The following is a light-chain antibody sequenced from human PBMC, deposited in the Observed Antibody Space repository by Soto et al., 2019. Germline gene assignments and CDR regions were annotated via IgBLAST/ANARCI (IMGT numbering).Light chain of an antibody. CDR1: HSVGSD. J-gene: IGKJ5*01. CDR2: DAS. CDR3: QQRNNLVT. V-gene: IGKV3-11*01. Sequence: EVVLTQSPATLSLSPGERATLSCRATHSVGSDLAWYQHKPGQAPRLLIYDASNRATGIPARLSGSRSGTDFTLTISILEPGDFAVYYCQQRNNLVTFGQGTRLEIK.